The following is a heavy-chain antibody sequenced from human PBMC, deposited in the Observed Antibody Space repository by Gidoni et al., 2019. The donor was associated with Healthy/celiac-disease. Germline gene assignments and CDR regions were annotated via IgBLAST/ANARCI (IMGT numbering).Heavy chain of an antibody. J-gene: IGHJ4*02. D-gene: IGHD6-13*01. V-gene: IGHV4-59*01. Sequence: QVQLQESGPGLVKPSETLSLTCTVSGVSISNNYWSWIRQPPGTGLEWIGYISYSGTTNYNPSLKSRVTISVDTSKNQFSLKLNSVTAADTAVYYCARSSDAAGLYYFDDWGQGTLVTVSS. CDR1: GVSISNNY. CDR3: ARSSDAAGLYYFDD. CDR2: ISYSGTT.